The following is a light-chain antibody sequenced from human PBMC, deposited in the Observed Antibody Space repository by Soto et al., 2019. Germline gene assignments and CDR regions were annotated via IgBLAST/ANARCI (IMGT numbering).Light chain of an antibody. CDR2: DAS. Sequence: EIFLTQSPATLSLSPGERATPSCRASQSVSNYLAWYQQKPGQAPRLLIYDASNRATGIPARFSGSGSGTDFTLTINSLEPEDSAVYYCQQRSNWPPITFGQGTRLEIK. CDR3: QQRSNWPPIT. CDR1: QSVSNY. J-gene: IGKJ5*01. V-gene: IGKV3-11*01.